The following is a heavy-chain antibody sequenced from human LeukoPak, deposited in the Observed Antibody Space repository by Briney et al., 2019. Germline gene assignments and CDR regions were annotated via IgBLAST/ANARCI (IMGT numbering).Heavy chain of an antibody. CDR3: ARARITIFGVVIIGWFDP. V-gene: IGHV6-1*01. J-gene: IGHJ5*02. CDR2: TYYRSKLYN. D-gene: IGHD3-3*01. CDR1: GDSFSSNSAA. Sequence: SQTLSLTCAISGDSFSSNSAAWNWIRQSPSRGLEWLGRTYYRSKLYNDYAVSVKSLITINPDTSKNQFSLQLNSVTPEDTAVYYCARARITIFGVVIIGWFDPWGQGTLVTVSS.